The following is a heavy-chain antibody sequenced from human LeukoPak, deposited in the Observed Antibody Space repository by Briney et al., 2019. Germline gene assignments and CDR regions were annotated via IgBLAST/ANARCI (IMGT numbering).Heavy chain of an antibody. CDR1: GFTFSSYW. CDR3: ARSIVVPAAFDY. D-gene: IGHD2-2*01. CDR2: IKQDGSEK. Sequence: QSGGSLRLSRAASGFTFSSYWMSWVRQAPGKGLGWVANIKQDGSEKYYVDPVKGRFTISRDNAKNSLYLQMNSLRAEDTAVYYCARSIVVPAAFDYWGQGTLVTVSS. V-gene: IGHV3-7*03. J-gene: IGHJ4*02.